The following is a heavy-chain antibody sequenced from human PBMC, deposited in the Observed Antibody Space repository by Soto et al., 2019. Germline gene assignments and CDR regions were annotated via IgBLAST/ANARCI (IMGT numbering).Heavy chain of an antibody. CDR1: GYTFTCTY. CDR2: IKPNSGDT. Sequence: ASVKVSYKASGYTFTCTYMHWVRQAPGQGLEWMGWIKPNSGDTNYTQKFQGWVTMTRDTSISTAYMELSRLISDDTVVYYCARDGVPDINAFDIGGQGTMVTVSS. J-gene: IGHJ3*02. V-gene: IGHV1-2*04. CDR3: ARDGVPDINAFDI. D-gene: IGHD2-2*01.